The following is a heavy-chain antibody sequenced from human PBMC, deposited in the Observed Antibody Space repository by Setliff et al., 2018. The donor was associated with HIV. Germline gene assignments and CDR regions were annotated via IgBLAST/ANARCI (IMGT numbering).Heavy chain of an antibody. D-gene: IGHD3-9*01. CDR2: IYSGST. CDR1: GGSSRDYY. J-gene: IGHJ4*02. Sequence: SETLSLTCTVSGGSSRDYYWSWIRQPPGKGLEWIGYIYSGSTNYTPSLKSRVTISVDTSKNQFSLKLTSVTAADTAVYYCARDAALRYPHYFDYWGQGTLVTVSS. CDR3: ARDAALRYPHYFDY. V-gene: IGHV4-59*01.